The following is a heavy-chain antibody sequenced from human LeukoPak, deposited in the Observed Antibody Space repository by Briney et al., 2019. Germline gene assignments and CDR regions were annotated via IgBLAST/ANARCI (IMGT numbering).Heavy chain of an antibody. D-gene: IGHD6-6*01. CDR3: AKPLAARGAFDI. CDR2: IIPIFGTA. J-gene: IGHJ3*02. CDR1: GGTFSSYA. V-gene: IGHV1-69*13. Sequence: ASVKVSCKASGGTFSSYAISWVRQAPGQGLEWMGGIIPIFGTANYAQKFQGRVTITADESTSTAYMELSSLRSEDTAVYYCAKPLAARGAFDIWGQGTMVTVSS.